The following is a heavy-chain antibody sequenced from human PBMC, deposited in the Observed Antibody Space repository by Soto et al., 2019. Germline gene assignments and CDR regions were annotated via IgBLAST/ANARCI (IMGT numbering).Heavy chain of an antibody. CDR1: GFTFSAYW. V-gene: IGHV3-7*03. Sequence: GGSLTLSRAPSGFTFSAYWMSWVRHAAGKGLEWVDNINQDGRERNYVDSVKGRFTISRDNSKNSLYLQIDSLRAEDTAVYYCATVGGWFSNHDHFAYWGQGTLVTVSS. CDR2: INQDGRER. D-gene: IGHD6-19*01. J-gene: IGHJ4*02. CDR3: ATVGGWFSNHDHFAY.